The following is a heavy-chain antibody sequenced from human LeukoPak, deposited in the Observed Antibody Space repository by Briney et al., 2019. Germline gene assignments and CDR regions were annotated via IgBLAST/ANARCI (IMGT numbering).Heavy chain of an antibody. V-gene: IGHV4-38-2*02. CDR2: IFHPGSP. Sequence: SETLPITCIDTDYSISSGYYWGWIRQPPGKGLEWIGAIFHPGSPYYNPSLKSRVTISVDTSKNHFSLTLTSVPAADTAIYYCARRSLIAARPGFDYWGQGTLVTVSS. CDR1: DYSISSGYY. CDR3: ARRSLIAARPGFDY. J-gene: IGHJ4*02. D-gene: IGHD6-6*01.